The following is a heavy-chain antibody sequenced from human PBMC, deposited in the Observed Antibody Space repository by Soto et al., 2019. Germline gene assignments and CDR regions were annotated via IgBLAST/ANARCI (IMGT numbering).Heavy chain of an antibody. Sequence: GGSLRLSCAASGFTFTNHWMNWARQAPGKGLEWVANIKYDGSEKYYVDSVKGRFTISRDNAKNSLFLQMNSLRAEDTAIYYCARGLRRIVRGDSLLDDWGQGTLVTVSS. D-gene: IGHD3-10*02. V-gene: IGHV3-7*01. CDR1: GFTFTNHW. CDR2: IKYDGSEK. J-gene: IGHJ4*02. CDR3: ARGLRRIVRGDSLLDD.